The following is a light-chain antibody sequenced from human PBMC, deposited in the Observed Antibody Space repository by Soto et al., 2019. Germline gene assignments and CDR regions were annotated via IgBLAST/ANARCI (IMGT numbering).Light chain of an antibody. J-gene: IGKJ1*01. CDR2: GAS. V-gene: IGKV3D-15*01. CDR1: QSVSSN. CDR3: QQYNTYPWT. Sequence: EIVLTQSPGTLSLSPGERATLSCRASQSVSSNLAWYQQKPGQAPRLLIYGASTRATGIPDRFSGSGSGTDFTLTISRLHPDDFATYYCQQYNTYPWTFGQGTKVDIK.